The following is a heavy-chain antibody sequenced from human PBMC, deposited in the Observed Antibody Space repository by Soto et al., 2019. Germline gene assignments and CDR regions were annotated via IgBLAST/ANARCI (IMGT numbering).Heavy chain of an antibody. CDR1: GYRLTSYW. Sequence: EVQLVQSGAEVKKPGESLRISCKGSGYRLTSYWISWVRQMPGKGLEWMGRIDPSDSYTNYSPSFQGHVTISADKSISPAYLQWSSLKASDTAMYYCARQRYSSGWLTGPNYYYYYGMDVWGQGTTVTVSS. CDR2: IDPSDSYT. V-gene: IGHV5-10-1*01. CDR3: ARQRYSSGWLTGPNYYYYYGMDV. D-gene: IGHD6-19*01. J-gene: IGHJ6*02.